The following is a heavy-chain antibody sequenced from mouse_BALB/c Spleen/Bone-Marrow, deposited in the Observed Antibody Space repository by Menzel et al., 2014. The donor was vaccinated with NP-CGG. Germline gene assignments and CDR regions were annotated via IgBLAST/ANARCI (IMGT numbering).Heavy chain of an antibody. V-gene: IGHV1S56*01. CDR1: GYTFTSYY. D-gene: IGHD2-2*01. CDR3: ARGGWLRGAMDY. J-gene: IGHJ4*01. Sequence: QVQLQQPGPELVKPGASVRISCKASGYTFTSYYIHWVKQRPGQGLEWIGWIYPGNVNTKYNEKFKGKATLTADKSSSTAYMQLSSLTSEDSAVYFCARGGWLRGAMDYWGQGTSVTVSS. CDR2: IYPGNVNT.